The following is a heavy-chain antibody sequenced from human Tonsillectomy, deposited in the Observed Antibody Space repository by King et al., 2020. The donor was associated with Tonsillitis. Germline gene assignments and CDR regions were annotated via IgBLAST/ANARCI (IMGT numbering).Heavy chain of an antibody. CDR2: ISSSSSYI. Sequence: VQLVESGGGLVKPGGSLRLSCAASGFTFSSYSMNWVRQAPGKGLEWVSSISSSSSYIYYADSVKGRFTISRDNAKNSLYLQMNSLGAEDTAVYYCATLDPLYGGNPVDYWGQGTLVTVSS. V-gene: IGHV3-21*01. D-gene: IGHD4-23*01. CDR3: ATLDPLYGGNPVDY. J-gene: IGHJ4*02. CDR1: GFTFSSYS.